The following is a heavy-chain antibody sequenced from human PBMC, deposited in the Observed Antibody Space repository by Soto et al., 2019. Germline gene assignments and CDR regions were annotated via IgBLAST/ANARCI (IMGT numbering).Heavy chain of an antibody. CDR2: ISSSSSTI. V-gene: IGHV3-48*01. Sequence: PGGSLRLSCAASGFTFSSYSMNWVRQAPGKGLEWVSYISSSSSTIYYADSVKGRFTISRDNSKNILYLQMNSLRVEDTAVYYCAKGITDTGGYYYYSMDVWGQGTAVTVSS. CDR1: GFTFSSYS. J-gene: IGHJ6*02. D-gene: IGHD3-16*01. CDR3: AKGITDTGGYYYYSMDV.